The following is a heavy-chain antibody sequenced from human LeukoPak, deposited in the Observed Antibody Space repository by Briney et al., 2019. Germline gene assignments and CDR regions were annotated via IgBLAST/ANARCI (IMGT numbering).Heavy chain of an antibody. V-gene: IGHV1-18*01. Sequence: ASVKVSCKASGYTFTNYGVTWVRQAPGQGLEWMGWISAYNGNTKHAQKVQGRVTMTTDTSTGTVYMELRSLRSDDTAVYYCARGLPPRRNSDSSGYYSYYFDYWGQGSLVTVSS. D-gene: IGHD3-22*01. CDR1: GYTFTNYG. J-gene: IGHJ4*02. CDR3: ARGLPPRRNSDSSGYYSYYFDY. CDR2: ISAYNGNT.